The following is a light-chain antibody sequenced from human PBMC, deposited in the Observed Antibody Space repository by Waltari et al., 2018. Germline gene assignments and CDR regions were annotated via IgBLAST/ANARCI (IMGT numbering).Light chain of an antibody. CDR1: QSIRSN. V-gene: IGKV3-15*01. CDR2: GAS. CDR3: QQYDNLLGT. Sequence: EIVMTQSPATLSVFPGERATLSCRASQSIRSNLAWYQHKPGQAPRLLIYGASTRATGIPARFSGSESGTEFTLTISSLQSEDFAVYFCQQYDNLLGTFGQGTKVEIK. J-gene: IGKJ1*01.